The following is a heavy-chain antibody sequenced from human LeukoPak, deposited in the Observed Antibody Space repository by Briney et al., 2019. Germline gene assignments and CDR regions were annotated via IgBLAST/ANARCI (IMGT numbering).Heavy chain of an antibody. CDR3: AVPPGYCGNVCSFDH. V-gene: IGHV5-51*01. D-gene: IGHD2-21*02. CDR1: GSIFSNYW. Sequence: GASLQISCEGSGSIFSNYWIGGLRPLPGKGLEWMGIIYPGDYETRYSPSFQGLVTISVDKSISTAYLQWSSLKASDTAIYYCAVPPGYCGNVCSFDHWGQGTLVTVSS. J-gene: IGHJ4*02. CDR2: IYPGDYET.